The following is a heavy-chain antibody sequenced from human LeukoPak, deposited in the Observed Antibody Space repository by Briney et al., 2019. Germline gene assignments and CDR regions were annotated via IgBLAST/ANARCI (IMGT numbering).Heavy chain of an antibody. Sequence: KPSETLSLTCTVSGGSVSSGSYYWSWIRQPPGKGLEWIGYIYYSGSTNYNPSLKSRVTISVDTSKSQFSLKLSSVTAADTAVYYCARTNFRNNWFDPWGQGTLVTVSS. CDR2: IYYSGST. CDR1: GGSVSSGSYY. J-gene: IGHJ5*02. D-gene: IGHD1-7*01. CDR3: ARTNFRNNWFDP. V-gene: IGHV4-61*01.